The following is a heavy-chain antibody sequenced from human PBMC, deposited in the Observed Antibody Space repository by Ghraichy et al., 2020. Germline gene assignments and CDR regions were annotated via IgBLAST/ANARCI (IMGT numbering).Heavy chain of an antibody. V-gene: IGHV1-58*01. J-gene: IGHJ4*02. D-gene: IGHD3-16*01. CDR2: IVVGSGNT. CDR3: AFGGTSGESLDY. CDR1: GFTFTSSA. Sequence: SVKVSCKASGFTFTSSAVQWVRQARGQRLEWIGWIVVGSGNTNYAQKFQERVTITRDMSTSTAYMELSSLRSEDTAVYYCAFGGTSGESLDYWGQGTLVTVSS.